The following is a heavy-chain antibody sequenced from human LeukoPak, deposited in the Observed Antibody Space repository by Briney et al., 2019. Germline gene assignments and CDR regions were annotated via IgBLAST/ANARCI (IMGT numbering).Heavy chain of an antibody. CDR1: GYTLIEYY. V-gene: IGHV1-2*02. D-gene: IGHD1-26*01. CDR2: INPNSGGT. Sequence: ASVKVSCKASGYTLIEYYIYWVRQAPGQGLEWMGWINPNSGGTNYAQKFQGRVTMTRDTSISTAYMELSRLRSDDTAVYYCARGRRGSYQHDYWGQGTLVTVSS. J-gene: IGHJ4*02. CDR3: ARGRRGSYQHDY.